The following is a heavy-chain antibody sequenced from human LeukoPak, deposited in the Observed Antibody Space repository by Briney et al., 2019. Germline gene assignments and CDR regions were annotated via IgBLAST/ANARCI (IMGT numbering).Heavy chain of an antibody. CDR1: GYTSTGYY. D-gene: IGHD3-3*01. CDR3: APSNWRDFYFDY. J-gene: IGHJ4*02. CDR2: INPNSGVT. Sequence: ASVEVSCKTSGYTSTGYYMHWVRQAPGQGLEWVGWINPNSGVTNYAQKFQVRITMTRDTSITTAYVELSRLTSDDTAVYYCAPSNWRDFYFDYWGQGTLVTVSS. V-gene: IGHV1-2*02.